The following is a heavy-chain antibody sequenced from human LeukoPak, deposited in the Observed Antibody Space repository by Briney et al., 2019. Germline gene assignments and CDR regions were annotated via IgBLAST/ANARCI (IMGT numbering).Heavy chain of an antibody. CDR1: GGSISSGGYS. CDR3: ARDGQLGISAFDI. CDR2: IYHSGST. D-gene: IGHD7-27*01. Sequence: PSQTLSLTCAVSGGSISSGGYSWSWIRQPLGKGLEWIGYIYHSGSTYYNPSLKSRVTISVDRSKNQFSLKLSSVTAADTAVYYCARDGQLGISAFDIWGQGTMVTVSS. J-gene: IGHJ3*02. V-gene: IGHV4-30-2*01.